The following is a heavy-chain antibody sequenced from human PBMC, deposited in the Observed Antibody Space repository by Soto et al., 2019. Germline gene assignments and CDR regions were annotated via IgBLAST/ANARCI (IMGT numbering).Heavy chain of an antibody. V-gene: IGHV1-3*01. J-gene: IGHJ5*02. CDR1: GYTFTNYA. Sequence: ASVKVSCKASGYTFTNYAIQWVRQAPGQRLEWMGWINVGNGHTKYSQKFQGRVTVTRDTSASTAYMDVSSLRSEDTAVYYCARGKNDYGINWFDPWGQGTLVTVSS. CDR3: ARGKNDYGINWFDP. CDR2: INVGNGHT. D-gene: IGHD4-17*01.